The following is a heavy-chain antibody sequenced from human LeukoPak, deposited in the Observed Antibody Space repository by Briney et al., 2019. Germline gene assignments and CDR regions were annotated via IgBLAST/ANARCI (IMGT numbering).Heavy chain of an antibody. CDR3: AKDLGRYRNNYFDY. CDR2: ISGSGGGT. Sequence: PGGSLRLSCAASGFTFSSYAMSWVRQAPENGLEWVSTISGSGGGTYHADSVKGRFTISRDDSKNTLYLQMNSLRGEDTAVYYCAKDLGRYRNNYFDYWGQGSPVTVSS. J-gene: IGHJ4*02. D-gene: IGHD1-26*01. CDR1: GFTFSSYA. V-gene: IGHV3-23*01.